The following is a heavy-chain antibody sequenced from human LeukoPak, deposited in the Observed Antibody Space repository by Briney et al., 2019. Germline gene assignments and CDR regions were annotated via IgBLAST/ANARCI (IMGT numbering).Heavy chain of an antibody. D-gene: IGHD3-10*01. V-gene: IGHV4-39*01. CDR3: ARGFGESEYYYYGMDV. CDR1: GGSISSSSYY. Sequence: SETLSLTCTVSGGSISSSSYYWGWIRHPPGRGLDWIGTNYYAGGTYYNPSHKSRVTISVDTSKNQFSLRLSSVTAADTAVYYCARGFGESEYYYYGMDVWGQGTTVTVSS. CDR2: NYYAGGT. J-gene: IGHJ6*02.